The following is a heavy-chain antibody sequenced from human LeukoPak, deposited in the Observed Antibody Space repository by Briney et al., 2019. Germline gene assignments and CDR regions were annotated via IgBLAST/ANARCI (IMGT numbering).Heavy chain of an antibody. J-gene: IGHJ6*03. D-gene: IGHD1-26*01. CDR3: ARVGAPGRYYYYYYYMDV. CDR2: ISYDGSNK. V-gene: IGHV3-30-3*01. Sequence: PGRSLRLSCAASGFTFSSYAMHWVRQAPGKGLEWVAVISYDGSNKYYADSVKGRFTISRDNAKNSLYLQMNSLRAEDTAVYYCARVGAPGRYYYYYYYMDVWGKGTTVTVSS. CDR1: GFTFSSYA.